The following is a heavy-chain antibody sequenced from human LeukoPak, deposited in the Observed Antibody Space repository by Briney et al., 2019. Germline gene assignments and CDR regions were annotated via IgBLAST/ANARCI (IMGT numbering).Heavy chain of an antibody. J-gene: IGHJ2*01. CDR2: ISSSSSTI. V-gene: IGHV3-48*01. CDR1: GFTFSSYS. CDR3: ARDYAFSQWYFDL. Sequence: GGSLRLSCAASGFTFSSYSMNWVRQAPGKGLEWVSYISSSSSTIYYADSVKGRFTISRDNAKNSLYLQMNSLRAEDTAVYYCARDYAFSQWYFDLWGRGTLVTVSS. D-gene: IGHD3-3*01.